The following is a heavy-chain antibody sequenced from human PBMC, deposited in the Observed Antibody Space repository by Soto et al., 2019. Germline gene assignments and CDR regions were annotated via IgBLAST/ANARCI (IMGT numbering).Heavy chain of an antibody. CDR1: GFTVSSNY. Sequence: GGSLRLSCAASGFTVSSNYMSWVRQAPGKGLEWVSVIYSGGSTYYVDSVKGRFTISRDNSKNTLYLQMNSLRAEDTAVYYCARDQTTVVTGPRFNDAFDIWGQGTMVTVSS. D-gene: IGHD4-17*01. CDR3: ARDQTTVVTGPRFNDAFDI. V-gene: IGHV3-53*01. CDR2: IYSGGST. J-gene: IGHJ3*02.